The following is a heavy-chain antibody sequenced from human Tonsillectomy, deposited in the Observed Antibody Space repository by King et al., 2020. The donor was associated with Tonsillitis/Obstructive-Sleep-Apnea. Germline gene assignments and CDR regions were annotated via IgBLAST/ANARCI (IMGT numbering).Heavy chain of an antibody. CDR3: ARHAPDMDNYYYYMDV. CDR1: GGSISSSRYY. CDR2: IYYNGDT. D-gene: IGHD3-9*01. V-gene: IGHV4-39*01. Sequence: QLQESGPGLVKPSETLSLSCIVSGGSISSSRYYWGWIRQPPGKGLEWIGTIYYNGDTYYNPSLKSRVTVSLDTSENQFSLKLTSVTAADTAVYYCARHAPDMDNYYYYMDVWGKGTTVTVSS. J-gene: IGHJ6*03.